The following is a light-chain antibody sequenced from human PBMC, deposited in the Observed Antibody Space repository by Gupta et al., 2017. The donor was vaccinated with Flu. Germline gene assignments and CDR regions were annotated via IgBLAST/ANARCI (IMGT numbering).Light chain of an antibody. Sequence: SSSLPQPPSVSVSPGPTARITCSGDALPKQYVFWYQQKSGQAPVLVIYKDTERPSGIPERFSGSSSGTTVALTISGVQAEDEADYYCESSDTSGTSLVFGGGTKLTVL. CDR3: ESSDTSGTSLV. CDR1: ALPKQY. J-gene: IGLJ3*02. V-gene: IGLV3-25*03. CDR2: KDT.